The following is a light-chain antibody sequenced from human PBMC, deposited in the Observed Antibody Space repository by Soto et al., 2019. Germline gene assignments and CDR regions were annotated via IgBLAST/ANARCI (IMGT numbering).Light chain of an antibody. CDR2: DVS. Sequence: QSVLTQPRSVSGSPGQSVTISCTGTSSDVGGYNYVSWYQQHPGKAPKLMIYDVSKRPSGVPDRFSGSKSGTTASLAISGVQDEDEAYYYCYTNAGSVIFGGGTQLTVL. V-gene: IGLV2-11*01. CDR3: YTNAGSVI. CDR1: SSDVGGYNY. J-gene: IGLJ2*01.